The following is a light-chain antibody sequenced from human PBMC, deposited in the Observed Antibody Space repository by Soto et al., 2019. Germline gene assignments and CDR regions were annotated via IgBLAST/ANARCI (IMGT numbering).Light chain of an antibody. J-gene: IGKJ1*01. Sequence: EIVLTQSPDTLSLSPGERATLSCRASQSISSTHLVWYQQKPGQAPSLLIFGASSRATGIPDRFSGSGSGTDFTHTLSGLEPEDFAVYYCQQYAASPGTFGQGTKVAIK. CDR2: GAS. V-gene: IGKV3-20*01. CDR1: QSISSTH. CDR3: QQYAASPGT.